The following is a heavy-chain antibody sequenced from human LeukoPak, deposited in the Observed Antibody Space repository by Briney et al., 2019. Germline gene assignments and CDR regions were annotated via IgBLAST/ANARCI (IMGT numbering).Heavy chain of an antibody. V-gene: IGHV1-8*01. CDR2: MNPNSGNT. Sequence: GASVKVSCKASGYTFTSYDINWVRQATGQGLEWMGWMNPNSGNTGYAQKFQGRVTMTRNTSISTAYMELGSLRSEDTAVYYCARGNDFWSGYPTYWFDPWGQGTLVTVSS. CDR3: ARGNDFWSGYPTYWFDP. CDR1: GYTFTSYD. D-gene: IGHD3-3*01. J-gene: IGHJ5*02.